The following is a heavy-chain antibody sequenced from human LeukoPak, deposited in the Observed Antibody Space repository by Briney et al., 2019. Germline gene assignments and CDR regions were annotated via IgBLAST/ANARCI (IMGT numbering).Heavy chain of an antibody. CDR3: ARVLSSTSWVSYYYYYMDV. CDR1: GGSISSYY. V-gene: IGHV4-59*01. J-gene: IGHJ6*03. D-gene: IGHD2-2*01. Sequence: PSETLSLTCTVSGGSISSYYWSWIRQPPGKGLEWIGYIYYSGSTNYNPSLKSRVTISVDTSKNQFSLKLSSVTAEDTAVYYCARVLSSTSWVSYYYYYMDVWGKGTTVTISS. CDR2: IYYSGST.